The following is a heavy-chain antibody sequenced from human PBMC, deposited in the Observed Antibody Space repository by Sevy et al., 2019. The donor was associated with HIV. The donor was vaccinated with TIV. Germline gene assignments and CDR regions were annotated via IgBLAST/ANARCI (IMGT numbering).Heavy chain of an antibody. D-gene: IGHD4-17*01. V-gene: IGHV4-34*01. CDR1: GESFSNYY. CDR3: ARGPKPLRSDYGDYRGVGYYFDS. J-gene: IGHJ4*02. CDR2: IAHSGRS. Sequence: SETLSLTCAVYGESFSNYYWSWIRLSPGKGLESIGEIAHSGRSDYNPSLKSRVTMSVDTSKNQFSLKLTSVTASDTAVYYCARGPKPLRSDYGDYRGVGYYFDSWGQGTLVTVSS.